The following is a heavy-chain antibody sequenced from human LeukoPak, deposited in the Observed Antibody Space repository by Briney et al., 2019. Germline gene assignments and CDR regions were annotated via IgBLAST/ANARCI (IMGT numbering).Heavy chain of an antibody. V-gene: IGHV1-46*01. CDR1: GYTFTSCY. J-gene: IGHJ4*02. CDR2: INPSGGST. CDR3: ARALTGYSSGWYRLLDY. Sequence: GASVKVSCKAPGYTFTSCYMHWVRQAPGQGLEWMGIINPSGGSTSYAQKFQGRVTMTRDTSTSTVYMELSSLRSEDTAVYYCARALTGYSSGWYRLLDYWGQGTLVTVSS. D-gene: IGHD6-19*01.